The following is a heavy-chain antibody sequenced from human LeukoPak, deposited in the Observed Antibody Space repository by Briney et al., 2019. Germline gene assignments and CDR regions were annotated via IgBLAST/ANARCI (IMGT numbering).Heavy chain of an antibody. CDR1: GFTFSSYG. CDR3: ARALQPTSGAFDI. Sequence: PGGSLRLSCATSGFTFSSYGMHWVRQAPGKGLEWVAFIRYDGSNKYYADSVQGRFTISRDNSKNTLYLQTNSLRAEDTAVYYCARALQPTSGAFDIWGQGTKVTVSS. J-gene: IGHJ3*02. D-gene: IGHD3-10*01. CDR2: IRYDGSNK. V-gene: IGHV3-30*02.